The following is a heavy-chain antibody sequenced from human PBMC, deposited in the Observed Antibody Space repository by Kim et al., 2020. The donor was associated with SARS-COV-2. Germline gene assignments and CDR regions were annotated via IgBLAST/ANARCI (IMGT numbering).Heavy chain of an antibody. D-gene: IGHD6-19*01. V-gene: IGHV5-10-1*01. CDR3: AREVDRQWLNQYYYYGMDV. CDR2: IDPSDSYT. J-gene: IGHJ6*02. CDR1: GYSFTSYW. Sequence: GESLKISCKGSGYSFTSYWISWVRQMPGKGLEWMGRIDPSDSYTNYSPSFQGHVTISADKSISTAYLQWSSLKASDTAMYYCAREVDRQWLNQYYYYGMDVWGQGTTVTVSS.